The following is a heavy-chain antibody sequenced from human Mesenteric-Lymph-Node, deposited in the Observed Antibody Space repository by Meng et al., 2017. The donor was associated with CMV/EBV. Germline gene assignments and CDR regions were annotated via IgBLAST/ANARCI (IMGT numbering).Heavy chain of an antibody. V-gene: IGHV4-31*03. D-gene: IGHD3-3*01. J-gene: IGHJ5*02. CDR2: IYYSGST. CDR1: GGSISSGGYY. CDR3: ARADDFSNGIDP. Sequence: CTVSGGSISSGGYYWSWIRQHPGKGLEWIGYIYYSGSTYYNPSLKSRVTISVDTSKNQFSLKVSSATAADTAIYYCARADDFSNGIDPWGQGTLVTVSS.